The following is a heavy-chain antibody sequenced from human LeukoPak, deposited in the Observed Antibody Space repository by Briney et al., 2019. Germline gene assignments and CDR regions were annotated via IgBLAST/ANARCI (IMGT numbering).Heavy chain of an antibody. Sequence: SVKVSCKASGVTFSSYAISWVRQAPGQGLEWMGRIIPIFGTANYAQKFQGRVTITTDESTSTAYMELSSLRSEDTAVYYCARAYYDSSGYYYFDYWGQGTLVTVSS. J-gene: IGHJ4*02. CDR1: GVTFSSYA. CDR2: IIPIFGTA. V-gene: IGHV1-69*05. D-gene: IGHD3-22*01. CDR3: ARAYYDSSGYYYFDY.